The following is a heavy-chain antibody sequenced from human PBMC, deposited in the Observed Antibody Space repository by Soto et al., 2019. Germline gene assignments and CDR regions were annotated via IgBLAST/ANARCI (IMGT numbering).Heavy chain of an antibody. D-gene: IGHD2-8*01. Sequence: EVQLLESGGALVQPGGSLRLSCAASGFTFSSYTMTWVRQAPGKGLEWVSGISVTGGRTYYADSVKGRLTISRDDSKTTLSLEINSLRGDDTAVYYCAKAGAYMYEGFDIWGQGTMVTVSS. J-gene: IGHJ3*02. CDR1: GFTFSSYT. CDR2: ISVTGGRT. V-gene: IGHV3-23*01. CDR3: AKAGAYMYEGFDI.